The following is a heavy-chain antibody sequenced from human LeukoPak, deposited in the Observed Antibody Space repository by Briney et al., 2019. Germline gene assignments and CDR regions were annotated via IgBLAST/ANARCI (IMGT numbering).Heavy chain of an antibody. CDR2: IYYSGST. CDR1: GGSISSYY. J-gene: IGHJ4*02. V-gene: IGHV4-59*01. CDR3: ARAGTERWLQPLDY. Sequence: PSETLSLTCTVSGGSISSYYWSWIRQPPGKGLEWIGYIYYSGSTNYNPSLKSRVTISVDTSKNQFSLKLSSVTAADTAVYYCARAGTERWLQPLDYWGQGTLVTVSS. D-gene: IGHD5-24*01.